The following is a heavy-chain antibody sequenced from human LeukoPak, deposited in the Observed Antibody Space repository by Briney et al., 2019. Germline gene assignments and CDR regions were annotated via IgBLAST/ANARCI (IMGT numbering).Heavy chain of an antibody. V-gene: IGHV1-46*01. J-gene: IGHJ6*03. D-gene: IGHD3-3*01. Sequence: ASVKVSCKASGYTFTSYYMHWVRQAPGQGLEWMGIINPSGGSTSYAQKFQGRVTMTRDTSTSTVYMELSSLRSEDTAVYYCARGPNLFGVVIYGYMDVWGKGTTVIVSS. CDR2: INPSGGST. CDR3: ARGPNLFGVVIYGYMDV. CDR1: GYTFTSYY.